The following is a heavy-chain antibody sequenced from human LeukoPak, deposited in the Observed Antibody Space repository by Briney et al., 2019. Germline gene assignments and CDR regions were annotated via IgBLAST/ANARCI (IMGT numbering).Heavy chain of an antibody. CDR2: IQSKTDGGTT. D-gene: IGHD6-6*01. J-gene: IGHJ4*02. Sequence: GGSLRLSCAASGFTFSDAWMTWVRQAPGKGLECVGVIQSKTDGGTTDSAAPVKGRFTVSRDDSKNTLYLQMNSLNSEDTAVYYCTTWSSQFDYWGQGTLVTVSS. V-gene: IGHV3-15*05. CDR1: GFTFSDAW. CDR3: TTWSSQFDY.